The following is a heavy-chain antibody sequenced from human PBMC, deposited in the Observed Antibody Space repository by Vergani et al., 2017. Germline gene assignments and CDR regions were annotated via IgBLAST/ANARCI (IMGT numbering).Heavy chain of an antibody. D-gene: IGHD2-8*01. J-gene: IGHJ6*02. V-gene: IGHV3-21*06. CDR3: ARDCTSGGCPHNYGMDV. CDR1: GFTFSDFS. CDR2: MGSSGPYI. Sequence: VQLVESGGGLVKPGGSLRLSCAASGFTFSDFSMSWVRQAPGKGLEWVAFMGSSGPYINYADSVKGRFIISRDNTNNSLFLQLRSLRAEDAAVYYCARDCTSGGCPHNYGMDVWGQGATVTVSS.